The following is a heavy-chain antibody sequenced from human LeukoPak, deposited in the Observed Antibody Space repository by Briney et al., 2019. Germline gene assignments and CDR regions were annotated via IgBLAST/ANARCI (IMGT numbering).Heavy chain of an antibody. J-gene: IGHJ6*03. CDR3: ARGKGFTTSWEVDDDYSYYYMDV. CDR2: INPNSGGT. Sequence: ASVKVSCKASGYTFTGYYMHWVRQAPGQGLEWMGWINPNSGGTNYAQKFQGRVTMTRDTSISTAYMELRRLRSDDTAVYYCARGKGFTTSWEVDDDYSYYYMDVWGKGTSVTVSS. D-gene: IGHD3-22*01. V-gene: IGHV1-2*02. CDR1: GYTFTGYY.